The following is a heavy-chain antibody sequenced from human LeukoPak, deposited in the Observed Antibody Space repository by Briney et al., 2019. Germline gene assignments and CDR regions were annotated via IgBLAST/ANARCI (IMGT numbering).Heavy chain of an antibody. CDR3: ARVHCSSTSCYDYYGMDV. D-gene: IGHD2-2*01. Sequence: ASVKVSCTASGYTFTGYGISWMRQAPGQGLEWMGWISGYNGNTNYAQKLQDRVTMTTDTSTSTAYMELSSLRSEDTAVCYCARVHCSSTSCYDYYGMDVWGQGTTVTVSS. CDR2: ISGYNGNT. V-gene: IGHV1-18*01. CDR1: GYTFTGYG. J-gene: IGHJ6*02.